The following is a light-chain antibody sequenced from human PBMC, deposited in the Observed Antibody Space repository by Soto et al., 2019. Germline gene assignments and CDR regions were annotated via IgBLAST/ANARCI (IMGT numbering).Light chain of an antibody. CDR2: DTS. J-gene: IGKJ4*01. V-gene: IGKV3-15*01. CDR1: QGIGDT. CDR3: QPYNNWPLT. Sequence: EVVMRQSPATLYVSPGEGARLSCRASQGIGDTLAWYQHKPGQTPRLLIYDTSTRATGVPTRFSGSRSGAEFTLTINSLQSEDFAVYYCQPYNNWPLTFGGGTKVDIK.